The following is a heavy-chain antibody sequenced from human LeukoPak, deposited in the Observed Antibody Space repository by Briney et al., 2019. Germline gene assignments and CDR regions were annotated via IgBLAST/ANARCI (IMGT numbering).Heavy chain of an antibody. CDR1: GGTFSSYT. J-gene: IGHJ5*02. V-gene: IGHV1-69*02. Sequence: SVKVSCKASGGTFSSYTISWVRQAPGQGLEWMGRIIPILGIANYAQKFQGRVTITADKSTSTAYMELSSLRSEDTAVYYCAGVATVTGLRVDNWFDPWGQGTLVTVSS. D-gene: IGHD4-17*01. CDR3: AGVATVTGLRVDNWFDP. CDR2: IIPILGIA.